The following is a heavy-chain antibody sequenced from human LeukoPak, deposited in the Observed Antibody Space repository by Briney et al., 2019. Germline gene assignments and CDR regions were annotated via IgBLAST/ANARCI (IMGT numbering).Heavy chain of an antibody. CDR1: GYSLTELC. V-gene: IGHV1-24*01. Sequence: ASVKVSCKVSGYSLTELCVHWVRQAPGKGLEWMGGYDPDAGETIYAQKFQGRVTMTEDTSTDTAYMEVTSLRSDDTAVYYCAAGRFGILCHFNYWGQGTLVTAPS. CDR3: AAGRFGILCHFNY. J-gene: IGHJ4*02. CDR2: YDPDAGET. D-gene: IGHD3-10*01.